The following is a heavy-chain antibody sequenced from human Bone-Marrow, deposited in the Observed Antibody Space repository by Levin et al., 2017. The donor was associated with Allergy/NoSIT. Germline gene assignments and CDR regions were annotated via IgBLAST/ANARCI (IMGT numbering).Heavy chain of an antibody. D-gene: IGHD6-13*01. CDR1: GGTFSSYA. J-gene: IGHJ6*02. Sequence: SVKVSCKASGGTFSSYAISWVRQAPGQGLEWMGGIIPIFGTANYAQKFQGRVTITADESTSTAYMELSSLRSEDTAVYYCARVGEFIAAAGRERHYGMDVWGQGTTVTVSS. CDR2: IIPIFGTA. CDR3: ARVGEFIAAAGRERHYGMDV. V-gene: IGHV1-69*13.